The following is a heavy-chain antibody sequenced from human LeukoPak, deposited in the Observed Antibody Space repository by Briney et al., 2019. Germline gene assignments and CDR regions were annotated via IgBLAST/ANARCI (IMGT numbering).Heavy chain of an antibody. J-gene: IGHJ4*02. CDR2: MNPNSGNT. D-gene: IGHD6-19*01. CDR3: ARKSNTSSGWFAFDY. CDR1: GYTFTSYD. V-gene: IGHV1-8*02. Sequence: GASVKVSCKASGYTFTSYDINWVRQATGQGLEWMGWMNPNSGNTGYAQKFQDRVTMTRYTSISTAYMELSSLRSEDTAVYYCARKSNTSSGWFAFDYWGQGTLVTVSS.